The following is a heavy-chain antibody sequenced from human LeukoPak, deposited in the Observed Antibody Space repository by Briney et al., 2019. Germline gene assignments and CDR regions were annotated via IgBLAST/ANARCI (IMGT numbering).Heavy chain of an antibody. D-gene: IGHD3-16*02. CDR2: INTYNDDT. J-gene: IGHJ4*02. CDR1: GYTFTNYG. CDR3: ARDLTFGGVFFS. V-gene: IGHV1-18*01. Sequence: ASVKVSCKAFGYTFTNYGINWARQAPGQGPEWMGWINTYNDDTKYAPKFQGRVTMTTDPSTSTAYMELRSLKPDDTAVYYCARDLTFGGVFFSWGQGTLVAVPS.